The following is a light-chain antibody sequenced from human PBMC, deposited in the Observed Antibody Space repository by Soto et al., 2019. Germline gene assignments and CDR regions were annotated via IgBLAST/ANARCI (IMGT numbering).Light chain of an antibody. CDR1: QSISSTY. CDR2: AAS. CDR3: HQYGTSPT. Sequence: EIVLTQSPGTLSVSPGERATLSCRASQSISSTYLAWYQHKPGQAPRLVIYAASSRATGIPDRFSGSGSGTDFTLIISTLQPEDCAVYYCHQYGTSPTFDGGTKVEIK. J-gene: IGKJ4*02. V-gene: IGKV3-20*01.